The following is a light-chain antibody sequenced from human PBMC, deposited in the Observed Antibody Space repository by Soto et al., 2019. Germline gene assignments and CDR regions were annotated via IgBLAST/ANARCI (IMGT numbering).Light chain of an antibody. CDR1: QGISNS. Sequence: DFRMTQSPSSLSASVGDRVTITCRASQGISNSLAWYQQKPGRVPKLLIYAASTLQSGVPSRFSGSGSGTDFTLTISSLQPEDVAPYYCQKYNSAQWTFGQGTKVE. CDR2: AAS. V-gene: IGKV1-27*01. J-gene: IGKJ1*01. CDR3: QKYNSAQWT.